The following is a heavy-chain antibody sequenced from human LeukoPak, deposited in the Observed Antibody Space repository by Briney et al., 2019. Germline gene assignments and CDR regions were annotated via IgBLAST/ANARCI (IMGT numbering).Heavy chain of an antibody. V-gene: IGHV4-59*08. J-gene: IGHJ4*02. CDR2: IFYSGST. D-gene: IGHD2-21*02. CDR3: ARPGVVTAIFDY. CDR1: SGSISSYY. Sequence: SETLSLTCTVSSGSISSYYWSWIRQPPGKGLEWIGYIFYSGSTNYNPSLKSRVTISVDTSKNQFSLKLSSVTAADTAVYYCARPGVVTAIFDYWGQGTLVTVSS.